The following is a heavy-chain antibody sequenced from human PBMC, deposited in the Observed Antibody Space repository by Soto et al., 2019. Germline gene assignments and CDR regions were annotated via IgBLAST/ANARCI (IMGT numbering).Heavy chain of an antibody. J-gene: IGHJ4*02. V-gene: IGHV1-3*01. Sequence: ASVKVSCKASGYTFTSYAMHWVRQAPGQRLERMGWINAGNGNTKYSQKFQGRVTITRDTSASTAYMELSSLRSEDTAVYYCARGDQWLHIDYWGQGTLVTVSS. CDR1: GYTFTSYA. D-gene: IGHD6-19*01. CDR3: ARGDQWLHIDY. CDR2: INAGNGNT.